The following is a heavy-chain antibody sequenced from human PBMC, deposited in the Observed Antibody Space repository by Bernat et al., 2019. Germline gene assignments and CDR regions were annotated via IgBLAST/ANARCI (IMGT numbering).Heavy chain of an antibody. CDR3: ARGGYYYDYIWGSYRYGAFDI. CDR1: GFTFSSYW. Sequence: EVQLVESGGGLVKPGGSLRLSCAASGFTFSSYWMHWVRQAPGKGLVWVSRINSDGSSTSYADSVKGRFTISRDNAKNTLYLQMNSLRAEDTAVYYCARGGYYYDYIWGSYRYGAFDIWGQGTMVTVSS. J-gene: IGHJ3*02. CDR2: INSDGSST. D-gene: IGHD3-16*02. V-gene: IGHV3-74*02.